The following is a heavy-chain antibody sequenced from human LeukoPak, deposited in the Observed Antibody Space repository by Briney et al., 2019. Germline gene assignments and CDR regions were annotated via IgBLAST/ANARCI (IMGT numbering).Heavy chain of an antibody. CDR2: IKQDGSEK. J-gene: IGHJ4*02. V-gene: IGHV3-7*01. Sequence: GGSLRLSCAASGFTFSNYWMSWVRQAPGKGLEWVANIKQDGSEKYYVDSVKGRFTISRDNAKNSLYLQMNSLRAEDTAVYYCARVGAMPHDYWGQGTLVTVSS. D-gene: IGHD1-26*01. CDR1: GFTFSNYW. CDR3: ARVGAMPHDY.